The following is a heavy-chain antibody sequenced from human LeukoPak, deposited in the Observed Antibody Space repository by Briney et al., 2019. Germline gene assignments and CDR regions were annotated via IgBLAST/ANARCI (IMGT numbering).Heavy chain of an antibody. V-gene: IGHV4-59*01. CDR1: GGSISSYY. J-gene: IGHJ4*02. CDR2: IYYSGST. Sequence: PSETLSLTCTVSGGSISSYYWSWIRQPQGKGLEWIGYIYYSGSTNFNPSLKSRVTISVDTSKNQFSLKLSSVTAADTAAYYCARVVRTVAGFPFDYWGQGTLVTVSS. D-gene: IGHD6-19*01. CDR3: ARVVRTVAGFPFDY.